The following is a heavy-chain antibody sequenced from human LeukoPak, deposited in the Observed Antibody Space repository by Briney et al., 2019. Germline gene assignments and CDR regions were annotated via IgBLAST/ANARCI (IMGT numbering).Heavy chain of an antibody. Sequence: PSETLSLTCTVSGGSISSYYWSWIRQPPGKGLEWIGYIYYSGSTNYNPSLKSRVTISVDTSKNQFSLKLSSVTAADTAVYYCASGYGSGSYGIDYWGQGTQATVSS. CDR3: ASGYGSGSYGIDY. D-gene: IGHD3-10*01. CDR2: IYYSGST. V-gene: IGHV4-59*01. J-gene: IGHJ4*02. CDR1: GGSISSYY.